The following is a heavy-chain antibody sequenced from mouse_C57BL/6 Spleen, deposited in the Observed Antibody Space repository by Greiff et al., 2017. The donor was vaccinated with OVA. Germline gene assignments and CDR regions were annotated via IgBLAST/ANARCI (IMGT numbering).Heavy chain of an antibody. CDR2: ISSGGDYI. D-gene: IGHD1-1*01. V-gene: IGHV5-9-1*02. Sequence: EVQRVESGEGLVKPGGSLKLSCAASGFTFSSYAMSWVRQTPEKRLEWVAYISSGGDYIYYADTVKGRFTISRDNATNTLYLQMSSLKSEDTAMYDCTGGPNTVVATKYFDVWGTGTTVTVSS. CDR1: GFTFSSYA. J-gene: IGHJ1*03. CDR3: TGGPNTVVATKYFDV.